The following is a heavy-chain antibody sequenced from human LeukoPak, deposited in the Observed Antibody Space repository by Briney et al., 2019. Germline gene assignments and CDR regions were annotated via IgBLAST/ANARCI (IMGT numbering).Heavy chain of an antibody. CDR3: AKAAGFMVRGVISDY. CDR1: GFTFSDYY. Sequence: GGSLRLSCTASGFTFSDYYMNWVRQAPGKGLEWLSYISSSGSAIYYADSVKGRFTISRDNAKNSLYLQMNSLRAEDTAVYYCAKAAGFMVRGVISDYWGQGTLVTVSS. J-gene: IGHJ4*02. V-gene: IGHV3-11*01. D-gene: IGHD3-10*01. CDR2: ISSSGSAI.